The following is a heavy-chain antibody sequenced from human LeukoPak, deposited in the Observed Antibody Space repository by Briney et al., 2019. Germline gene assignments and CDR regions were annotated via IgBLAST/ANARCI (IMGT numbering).Heavy chain of an antibody. CDR1: GFTFSFYA. CDR2: IYSGGST. J-gene: IGHJ4*02. D-gene: IGHD1-26*01. V-gene: IGHV3-53*01. CDR3: ARDGATTDY. Sequence: GGSLRLSCAASGFTFSFYAMSWVRQAPGKGLEWVSVIYSGGSTYYADSVKGRFTISRDNSKNTLYLQMNSLRAEDTAVYYCARDGATTDYWGQGTLVTVSS.